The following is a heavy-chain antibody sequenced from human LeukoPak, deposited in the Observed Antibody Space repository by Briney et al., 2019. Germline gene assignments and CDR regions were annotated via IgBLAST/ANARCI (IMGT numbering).Heavy chain of an antibody. J-gene: IGHJ5*02. CDR1: GYTFTNYG. CDR3: ARDVAFYGSSWHNWFDP. V-gene: IGHV1-18*01. CDR2: ISAYNGHT. D-gene: IGHD6-13*01. Sequence: ASVKVSCKASGYTFTNYGISWVRQAPGQGLEWMGRISAYNGHTNYAQKFQGRVTMTTDTSTNTAYMELRGLGSDDTAVYYCARDVAFYGSSWHNWFDPWGQGTLVTVSS.